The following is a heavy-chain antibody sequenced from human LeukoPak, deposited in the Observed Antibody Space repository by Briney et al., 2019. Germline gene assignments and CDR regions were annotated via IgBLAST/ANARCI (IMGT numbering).Heavy chain of an antibody. J-gene: IGHJ4*02. Sequence: LAESLKISCQGSDYDFVTFWIAWVRQMPGKGLEWMGIVYPGDSDTRYSPSFEGQVTISVDTSNITDYVEWRRLKASDTAMYYCVRRRGNSDFDCWGQGTLVTVSS. CDR3: VRRRGNSDFDC. CDR2: VYPGDSDT. V-gene: IGHV5-51*01. D-gene: IGHD4-23*01. CDR1: DYDFVTFW.